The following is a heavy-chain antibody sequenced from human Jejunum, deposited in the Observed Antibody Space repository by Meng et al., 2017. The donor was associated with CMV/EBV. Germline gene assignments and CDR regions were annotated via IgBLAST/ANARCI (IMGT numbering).Heavy chain of an antibody. CDR2: TFHRSKWYN. J-gene: IGHJ6*02. Sequence: VSNNNASWNWIRQSPSRGLEWLGRTFHRSKWYNDYAVSVKSRITISPDTSKNQFSLHLNSVTPEDTAVYYCARGLPNYYYYGMDVWGQGTTVTVSS. CDR1: VSNNNAS. V-gene: IGHV6-1*01. D-gene: IGHD4-11*01. CDR3: ARGLPNYYYYGMDV.